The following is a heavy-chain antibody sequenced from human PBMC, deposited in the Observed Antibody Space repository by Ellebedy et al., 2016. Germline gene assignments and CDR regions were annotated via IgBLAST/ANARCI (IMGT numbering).Heavy chain of an antibody. CDR1: GFTFADYW. CDR2: IKEDGSEN. V-gene: IGHV3-7*01. D-gene: IGHD7-27*01. Sequence: GGSLRLSCVASGFTFADYWMSWVRQAPGKELEWVADIKEDGSENSYVDSVKGRFTISRDNAKVSLYLQMDSLRVEDTDVYYCARKRTNWGYPQAPLDIWGQGTMVTVSS. J-gene: IGHJ3*02. CDR3: ARKRTNWGYPQAPLDI.